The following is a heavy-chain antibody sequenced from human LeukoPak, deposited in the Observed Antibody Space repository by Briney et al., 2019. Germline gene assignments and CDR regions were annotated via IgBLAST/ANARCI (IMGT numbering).Heavy chain of an antibody. CDR1: GGSFSGYY. D-gene: IGHD3-22*01. V-gene: IGHV4-34*01. CDR2: INHSGST. J-gene: IGHJ6*03. CDR3: ARGPVVTPYYYYYYMDV. Sequence: SETLSLTCAVYGGSFSGYYWSWICQPPGKGLEWIGEINHSGSTNYNPSLKSRVTISVDTSKNQFSLKLNSVTAADTAVYYCARGPVVTPYYYYYYMDVWGKGTTVTVSS.